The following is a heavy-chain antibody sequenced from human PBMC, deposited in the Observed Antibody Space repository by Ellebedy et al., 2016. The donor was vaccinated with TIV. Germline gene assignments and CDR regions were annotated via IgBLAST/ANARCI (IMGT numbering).Heavy chain of an antibody. J-gene: IGHJ6*02. Sequence: MPSETLSLTCAVSGGAISNYYWRWIRQTPGQGLEWIGYINYSGYTEYNPSLKSRVTISLDTSQDQFSLRLSSVTAADTAVYYCARGPLRKCDWVYYYHGMDVWGQGTTVTVSS. CDR1: GGAISNYY. V-gene: IGHV4-59*08. D-gene: IGHD3-9*01. CDR2: INYSGYT. CDR3: ARGPLRKCDWVYYYHGMDV.